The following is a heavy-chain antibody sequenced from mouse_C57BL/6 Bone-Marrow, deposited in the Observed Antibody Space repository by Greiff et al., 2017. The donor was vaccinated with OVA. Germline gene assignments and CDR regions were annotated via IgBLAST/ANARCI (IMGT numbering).Heavy chain of an antibody. D-gene: IGHD1-1*01. CDR2: IYPRSGNT. CDR1: GYTFTSYG. CDR3: ARKKNYYGSSYGY. Sequence: VKVVESGAELARPGASVKLSCKASGYTFTSYGISWVKQRTGQGLEWIGEIYPRSGNTYYNEKFKGKATLTADKSSSTAYMELRSLTSEDSAVYFCARKKNYYGSSYGYWGQGTTLTVSS. V-gene: IGHV1-81*01. J-gene: IGHJ2*01.